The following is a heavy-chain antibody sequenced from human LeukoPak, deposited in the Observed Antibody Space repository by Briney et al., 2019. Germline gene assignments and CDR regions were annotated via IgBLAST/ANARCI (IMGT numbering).Heavy chain of an antibody. CDR1: GFTFSTYW. J-gene: IGHJ4*02. V-gene: IGHV3-7*04. D-gene: IGHD2/OR15-2a*01. Sequence: GRCLRLSCAASGFTFSTYWMTWVRQAPGEGREWVANIKQDGSEKHYVDSVKGRFTISRDNAKDPLFLQMNSLRAEDTAVYYCARNMGDYWGQGTLVTVSS. CDR2: IKQDGSEK. CDR3: ARNMGDY.